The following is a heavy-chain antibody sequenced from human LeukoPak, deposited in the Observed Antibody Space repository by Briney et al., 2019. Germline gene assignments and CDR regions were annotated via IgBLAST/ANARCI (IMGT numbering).Heavy chain of an antibody. Sequence: PSETLSLTCTVSGGSISSGGYYWSWIRQHPGKGLEWIGYIYYSGNTYYNPSLKSRVTISVDTSKNQLSLKLSSVTAADTAVYYCARESVGYDSSGYYPHRIDYWGQGTLVTVSS. CDR1: GGSISSGGYY. J-gene: IGHJ4*02. D-gene: IGHD3-22*01. CDR2: IYYSGNT. V-gene: IGHV4-31*03. CDR3: ARESVGYDSSGYYPHRIDY.